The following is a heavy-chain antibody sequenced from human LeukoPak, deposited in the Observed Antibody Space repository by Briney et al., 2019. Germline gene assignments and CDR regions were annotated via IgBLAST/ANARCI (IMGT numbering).Heavy chain of an antibody. CDR1: GYTFTSYA. CDR3: ARDWCSSTSCLNYNWFDP. CDR2: INTNTGNP. V-gene: IGHV7-4-1*02. J-gene: IGHJ5*02. Sequence: GASVKVSCKASGYTFTSYAMNWVQQAPGQGLEWMGWINTNTGNPTYAQGFTGRFVFSLDTSVSTAYLQISSLKAEDTAVYYCARDWCSSTSCLNYNWFDPWGQGTLVTVSS. D-gene: IGHD2-2*01.